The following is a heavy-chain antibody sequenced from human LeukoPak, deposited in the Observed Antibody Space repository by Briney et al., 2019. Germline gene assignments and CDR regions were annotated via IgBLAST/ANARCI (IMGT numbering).Heavy chain of an antibody. CDR2: ISSNGGST. CDR3: VKGAGSRTYYFDY. V-gene: IGHV3-64D*06. Sequence: HPGGSLRLPCSASGFTFSSYAMHWVRQAPGKGLEYVSAISSNGGSTYYADSVKGRFTISRDNSKNTLYLQMSSLRAEDTAVYYCVKGAGSRTYYFDYWGQGTLVTVSS. D-gene: IGHD3-10*01. CDR1: GFTFSSYA. J-gene: IGHJ4*02.